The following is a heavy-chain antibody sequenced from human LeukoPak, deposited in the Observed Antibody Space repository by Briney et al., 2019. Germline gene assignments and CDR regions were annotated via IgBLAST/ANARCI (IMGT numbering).Heavy chain of an antibody. J-gene: IGHJ6*02. D-gene: IGHD1-26*01. CDR1: GYTFTGYY. CDR2: INPNSGGT. Sequence: ASVKVSCKASGYTFTGYYMHWVRQAPGQGLEWMGWINPNSGGTNYAQKFQGRVTMTRDTSISTAYMELSRLRSDDTAVYYCARVDRQVGATYYYYGMDVWGQGTTVTVSS. V-gene: IGHV1-2*02. CDR3: ARVDRQVGATYYYYGMDV.